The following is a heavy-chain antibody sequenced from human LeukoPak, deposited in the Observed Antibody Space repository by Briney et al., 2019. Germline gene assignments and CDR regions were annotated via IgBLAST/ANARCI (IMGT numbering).Heavy chain of an antibody. V-gene: IGHV4-4*02. CDR2: IFHSGVT. J-gene: IGHJ6*02. D-gene: IGHD5-18*01. CDR1: GDSVNNTNW. CDR3: ARAVDTAMVGGGGMDV. Sequence: SETLSLTCAVSGDSVNNTNWWTWVRQSPGKGLEWIGEIFHSGVTNYNPSLKSRAVISLGKSKNQFSLKLTSVTAADTAVYYCARAVDTAMVGGGGMDVWGQGTTVTVSS.